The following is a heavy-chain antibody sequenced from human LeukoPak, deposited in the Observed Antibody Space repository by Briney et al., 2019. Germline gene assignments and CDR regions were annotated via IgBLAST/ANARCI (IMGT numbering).Heavy chain of an antibody. CDR2: IYSSGST. CDR3: ARKDGDG. V-gene: IGHV4-59*08. J-gene: IGHJ4*02. Sequence: SETLSLTCTVSGGSISSYYWSWIRQPPGKKLEWIGYIYSSGSTNYNPSLKSRVTISVDTSKNQFSLKLSSVTAADTAVYYCARKDGDGWGQGTLVTVSS. CDR1: GGSISSYY. D-gene: IGHD5-24*01.